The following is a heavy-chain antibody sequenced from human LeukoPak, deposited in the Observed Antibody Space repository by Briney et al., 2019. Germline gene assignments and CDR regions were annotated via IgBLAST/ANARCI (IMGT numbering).Heavy chain of an antibody. J-gene: IGHJ4*02. CDR3: AREYYDFWSGYPYYFDY. V-gene: IGHV3-74*01. Sequence: PGGSLRLPCAASGFTFSSYWMHWVRQAPGKGLVWVSRINSDGSSTSYADSVKGRFTISRDNAKNTLYLQMNSLRAEDTAVYYCAREYYDFWSGYPYYFDYWGQGTLVTVSS. D-gene: IGHD3-3*01. CDR2: INSDGSST. CDR1: GFTFSSYW.